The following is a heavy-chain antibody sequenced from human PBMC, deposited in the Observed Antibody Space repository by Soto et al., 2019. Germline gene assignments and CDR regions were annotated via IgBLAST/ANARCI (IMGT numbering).Heavy chain of an antibody. J-gene: IGHJ6*02. CDR3: ARLAWDDYSNYGGIDV. V-gene: IGHV1-2*04. CDR2: INPNSGGT. Sequence: ASVKVSCKASGYTFTGYYMHWVRQAPGQGLEWMGWINPNSGGTNYAQKFQGWVTTTRDTSISTACMELSRLRSDDTAVYYCARLAWDDYSNYGGIDVWGQGTTVTVSS. D-gene: IGHD4-4*01. CDR1: GYTFTGYY.